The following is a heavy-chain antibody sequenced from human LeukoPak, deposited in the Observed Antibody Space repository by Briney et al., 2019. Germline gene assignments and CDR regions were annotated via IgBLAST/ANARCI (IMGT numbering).Heavy chain of an antibody. Sequence: GGSLRLSCAASGFTFYDYGMSWVRQAPGEGLEWFSGINWNGGSTGYADSVKGRFTISRDNAKNSLYLHMNSLRLDDTAVYYCARGRSITILRGVAISDGFDIWGQGTKVTVS. CDR3: ARGRSITILRGVAISDGFDI. D-gene: IGHD3-10*01. CDR2: INWNGGST. J-gene: IGHJ3*02. V-gene: IGHV3-20*04. CDR1: GFTFYDYG.